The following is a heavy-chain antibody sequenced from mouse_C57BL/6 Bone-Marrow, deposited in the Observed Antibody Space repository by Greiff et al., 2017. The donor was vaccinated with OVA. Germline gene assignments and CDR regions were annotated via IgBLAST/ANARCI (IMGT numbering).Heavy chain of an antibody. CDR1: GYTFTDYY. CDR2: IYPGSGNT. J-gene: IGHJ3*01. CDR3: ARGAWFAY. Sequence: VKLLESGAELVRPGASVKLSCKASGYTFTDYYINWVKQRPGQGLEWIARIYPGSGNTYYNEKFKGKATLTAEKSSSTAYMQLSSLTSEDSAVYFCARGAWFAYWGQGTLVTVSA. V-gene: IGHV1-76*01.